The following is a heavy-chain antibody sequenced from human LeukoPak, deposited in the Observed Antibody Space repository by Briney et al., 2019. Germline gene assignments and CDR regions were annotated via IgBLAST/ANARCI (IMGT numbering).Heavy chain of an antibody. CDR2: IYHSGST. D-gene: IGHD2-15*01. CDR3: ASGTGYFDF. V-gene: IGHV4-38-2*02. CDR1: GYSISSGYY. Sequence: PSETLSLTCTVSGYSISSGYYWGWIRQPPGKGLEWIGSIYHSGSTYYNPSLKSRVTISVDTSKNQFSLRLSSVTSADTAVYYCASGTGYFDFWGQGTMVSVSS. J-gene: IGHJ4*02.